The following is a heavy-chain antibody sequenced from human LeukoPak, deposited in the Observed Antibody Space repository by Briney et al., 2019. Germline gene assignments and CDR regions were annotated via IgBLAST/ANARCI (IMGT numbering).Heavy chain of an antibody. D-gene: IGHD3-10*01. V-gene: IGHV3-23*01. CDR3: AKPQYYYGSGSYFFDY. Sequence: GGSLRLSCAASGFTFSSYAMSWVRQAPGKGLEWVSAISGSGGSTYYADSVKGRFTISRDNSKNTLYLQMNSLRAEDTAVYYCAKPQYYYGSGSYFFDYWGQGTLVTVSS. CDR2: ISGSGGST. J-gene: IGHJ4*02. CDR1: GFTFSSYA.